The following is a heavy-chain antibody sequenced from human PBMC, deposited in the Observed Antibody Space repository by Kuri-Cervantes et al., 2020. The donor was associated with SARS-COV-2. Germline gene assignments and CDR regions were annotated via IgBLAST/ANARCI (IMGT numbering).Heavy chain of an antibody. Sequence: SETLSLTCTVSGGSISSCYWSWIRQPAGKGLEWIGYIYYSGSTNYNPSLKSRVTISVDTSKNQFSLKLSSVTAADTAVYYCARDPPVAKKFIVATTTKTLVDDYWGQGTLVTVSS. CDR1: GGSISSCY. CDR3: ARDPPVAKKFIVATTTKTLVDDY. CDR2: IYYSGST. D-gene: IGHD5-12*01. V-gene: IGHV4-59*01. J-gene: IGHJ4*02.